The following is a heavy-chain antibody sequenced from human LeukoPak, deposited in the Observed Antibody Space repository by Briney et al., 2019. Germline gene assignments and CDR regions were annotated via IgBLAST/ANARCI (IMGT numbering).Heavy chain of an antibody. J-gene: IGHJ5*02. CDR2: IIPIFGTA. CDR3: ARHSNPITMVRGQLGNWSDP. V-gene: IGHV1-69*01. Sequence: SVKVSCKASGGTFSSYAISWVRQAPGQGLEWMGGIIPIFGTANYAQKFQGRVTITADESTSTAYMELSSMRSEDTAVYYCARHSNPITMVRGQLGNWSDPWGQGTLVTVSS. D-gene: IGHD3-10*01. CDR1: GGTFSSYA.